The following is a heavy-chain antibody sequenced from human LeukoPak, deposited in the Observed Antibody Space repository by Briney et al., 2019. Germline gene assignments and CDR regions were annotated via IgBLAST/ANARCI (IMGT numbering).Heavy chain of an antibody. CDR3: AKDGRDILTGYYLAVFDY. J-gene: IGHJ4*02. D-gene: IGHD3-9*01. V-gene: IGHV3-23*01. Sequence: GGSLRLSCAASGFTFSSYAMSWARQAPGKGREWVSAFSGSGGSTYYADSVKGRFTISRDNSKNTLYLQMNSLRAEDTAVYYCAKDGRDILTGYYLAVFDYWGQGTLVTVSS. CDR1: GFTFSSYA. CDR2: FSGSGGST.